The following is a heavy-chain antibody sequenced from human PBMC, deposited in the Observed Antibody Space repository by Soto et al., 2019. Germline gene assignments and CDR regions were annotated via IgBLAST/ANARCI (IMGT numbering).Heavy chain of an antibody. D-gene: IGHD3-16*01. CDR3: ARDRVAGIWGDAFDI. CDR2: INPYNANT. V-gene: IGHV1-18*04. CDR1: GYTFTNHG. J-gene: IGHJ3*02. Sequence: ASVKVSCKTSGYTFTNHGINWLRQSAGQGLEWMGWINPYNANTNYAQKLQGRVTMTTDTSTSTAYMDLRSLTSDDTAVYYCARDRVAGIWGDAFDIWGQGTMVTVSS.